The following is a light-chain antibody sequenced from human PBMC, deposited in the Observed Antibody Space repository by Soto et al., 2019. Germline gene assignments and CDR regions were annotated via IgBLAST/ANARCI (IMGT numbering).Light chain of an antibody. V-gene: IGKV1-8*01. CDR3: QQYYSYPWT. CDR2: ATS. Sequence: AIRTTQSPSSVSASTGDRVTITCRASQGISTYLAWYRQKPGKAPQLLIYATSTLQSGVPSRFSGSGSGTDFTLTISCLQSEDFATYYCQQYYSYPWTFGQGTKVEIK. CDR1: QGISTY. J-gene: IGKJ1*01.